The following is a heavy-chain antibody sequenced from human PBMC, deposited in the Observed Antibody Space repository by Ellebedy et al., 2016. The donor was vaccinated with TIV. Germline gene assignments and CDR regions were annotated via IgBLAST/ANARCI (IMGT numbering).Heavy chain of an antibody. V-gene: IGHV3-23*01. Sequence: PGGSLRLSCAASGFTFNSYAMSWVRQAPGKGLEWVSSVSDSGGGTFYAVSVRGRFTISRDNSKNTLYLQMSSLRADDTAVYYCAKTGSWNPNFYFDYWGQGTLVTVSS. J-gene: IGHJ4*02. D-gene: IGHD6-13*01. CDR1: GFTFNSYA. CDR3: AKTGSWNPNFYFDY. CDR2: VSDSGGGT.